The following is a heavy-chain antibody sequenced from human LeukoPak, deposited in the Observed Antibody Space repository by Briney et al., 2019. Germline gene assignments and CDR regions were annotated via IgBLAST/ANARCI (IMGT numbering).Heavy chain of an antibody. Sequence: SETLSLTCAVYGGSFSGYYWSWIPQPPGKGLEWIGEINHSGSTNYNPSLKSRVTISVDTSKNQFSLKLSSVTAADTAVYYCARGYSSDYWGQGTLVTVSS. CDR3: ARGYSSDY. D-gene: IGHD6-13*01. J-gene: IGHJ4*02. CDR2: INHSGST. V-gene: IGHV4-34*01. CDR1: GGSFSGYY.